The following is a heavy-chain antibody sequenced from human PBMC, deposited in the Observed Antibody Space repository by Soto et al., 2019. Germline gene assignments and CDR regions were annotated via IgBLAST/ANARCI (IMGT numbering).Heavy chain of an antibody. CDR2: IIPIFGTE. J-gene: IGHJ6*02. CDR1: GGTFSSYA. D-gene: IGHD4-4*01. CDR3: ARGEGGTIVTIYYYYGMDV. V-gene: IGHV1-69*01. Sequence: QVQLVQSGAEVKKPGSSVKVSCKASGGTFSSYAISWVRQAPGQGLEWMGGIIPIFGTENYAQKFQGRVTITADEPTSTAYMELSSRRSEDTAVYYWARGEGGTIVTIYYYYGMDVWGQGTTVTVSS.